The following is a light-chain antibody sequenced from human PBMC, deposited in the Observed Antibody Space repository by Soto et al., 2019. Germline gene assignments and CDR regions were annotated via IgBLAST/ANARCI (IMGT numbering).Light chain of an antibody. CDR1: QIVRSE. V-gene: IGKV3-15*01. CDR2: GAS. J-gene: IGKJ4*01. Sequence: EIVMTQSPASLSVYPRERVTLSCMASQIVRSELAWYQQKSGQPPRLLIYGASTRATGIPARFSGSGSGTEFTLTINDLQSEDFAVYYCQQYERWPPLTFGGGTKVDI. CDR3: QQYERWPPLT.